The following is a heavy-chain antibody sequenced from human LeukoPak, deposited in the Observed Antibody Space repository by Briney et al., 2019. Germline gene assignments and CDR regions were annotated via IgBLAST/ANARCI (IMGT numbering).Heavy chain of an antibody. CDR2: INPSGGST. D-gene: IGHD3-10*01. CDR1: GYTFTSYY. Sequence: ASVKVSCKASGYTFTSYYMHWLRRAPGQGLEWMGIINPSGGSTSYAQKFQGRVTMTRDTSTSTVYMELSSLRSEDTAVYYCARDRNYYGSGSPRLDYWGQGTLVTVSS. V-gene: IGHV1-46*01. CDR3: ARDRNYYGSGSPRLDY. J-gene: IGHJ4*02.